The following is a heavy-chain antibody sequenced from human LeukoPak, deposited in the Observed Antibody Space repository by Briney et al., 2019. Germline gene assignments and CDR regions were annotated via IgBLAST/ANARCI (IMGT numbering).Heavy chain of an antibody. J-gene: IGHJ3*02. CDR1: GFTFSSYD. Sequence: GGSLRLSCAASGFTFSSYDMHWVRQATGKGLEWVSAIGTAGDTYYPGSVKGRFTISRENAKNSLYLQMNSLRAGDTAVYYCARLDVHPGKRSTSCYESAFDIWGQGTMVTVSS. CDR3: ARLDVHPGKRSTSCYESAFDI. CDR2: IGTAGDT. V-gene: IGHV3-13*01. D-gene: IGHD2-2*01.